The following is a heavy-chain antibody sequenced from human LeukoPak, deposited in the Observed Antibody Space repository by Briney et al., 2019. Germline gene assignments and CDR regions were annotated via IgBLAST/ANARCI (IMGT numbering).Heavy chain of an antibody. CDR3: ARDVLGGEYYDILTGPPI. V-gene: IGHV4-59*01. Sequence: SETLSLTCTVSGGSISSYYWSWIRQPPGKGLEWIGYIYYSGSTNYNPSLKSRVTISVDTSKNQFSLKLSSVTAADTAVYYCARDVLGGEYYDILTGPPIWGQGTMVTVSS. CDR2: IYYSGST. J-gene: IGHJ3*02. CDR1: GGSISSYY. D-gene: IGHD3-9*01.